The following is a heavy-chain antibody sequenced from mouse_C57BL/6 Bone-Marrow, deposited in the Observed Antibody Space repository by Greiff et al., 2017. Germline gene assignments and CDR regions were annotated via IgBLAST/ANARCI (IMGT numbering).Heavy chain of an antibody. CDR1: GFAFRSYW. V-gene: IGHV1-80*01. Sequence: VQLQQSGAELVKPGASVKMSCTASGFAFRSYWMNWVKQRPGKGLEWIGQIYPGDGDTNYNGKFKGKATLTADKSSSTAYLQLRSLTSEDSAVYYCAREGYYDYWGQGTTLTVSS. CDR2: IYPGDGDT. J-gene: IGHJ2*01. CDR3: AREGYYDY.